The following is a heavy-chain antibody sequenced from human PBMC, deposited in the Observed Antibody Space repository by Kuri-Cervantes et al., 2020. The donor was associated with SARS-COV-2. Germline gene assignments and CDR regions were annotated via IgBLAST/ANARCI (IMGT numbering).Heavy chain of an antibody. CDR1: GGSISSSSYY. Sequence: SETLSLTCTVSGGSISSSSYYWGWIRQPPGKGLEWIGSIYYSGSTYYNPSLKSRVTMSVGTSKNQFSLRLSSVTAADTAVYYCARLGSGWPGIDFWGQGTLVTVSS. D-gene: IGHD6-19*01. V-gene: IGHV4-39*07. CDR3: ARLGSGWPGIDF. CDR2: IYYSGST. J-gene: IGHJ4*02.